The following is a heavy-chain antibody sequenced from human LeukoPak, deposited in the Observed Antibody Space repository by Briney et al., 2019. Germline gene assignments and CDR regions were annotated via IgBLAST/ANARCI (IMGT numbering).Heavy chain of an antibody. Sequence: ASVKVSCKASGYTFTSYAIHWVRQAPGQRLEWMGWINAANGNRKHSQKFQGRVTMTEDTSTDTAYMELSSLRSEDTAVYYCATGYYDILTGYWNFDYWGQGTLVTVSS. J-gene: IGHJ4*02. CDR1: GYTFTSYA. V-gene: IGHV1-3*01. CDR3: ATGYYDILTGYWNFDY. CDR2: INAANGNR. D-gene: IGHD3-9*01.